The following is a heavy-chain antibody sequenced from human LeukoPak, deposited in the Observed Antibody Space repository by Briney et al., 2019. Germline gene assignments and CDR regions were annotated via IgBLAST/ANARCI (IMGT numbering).Heavy chain of an antibody. V-gene: IGHV1-69*05. CDR1: GGTFSSYA. CDR2: IIPIFGTA. CDR3: ARVVGAPNSGWYYFDY. J-gene: IGHJ4*02. D-gene: IGHD6-19*01. Sequence: ASVKVSCKASGGTFSSYAISWVRQAPGQGLEWMGGIIPIFGTANYAQKFQGRVTITTDKSTSTAYMGLSSLRSEDTAVYYCARVVGAPNSGWYYFDYWGQGTLVTVSS.